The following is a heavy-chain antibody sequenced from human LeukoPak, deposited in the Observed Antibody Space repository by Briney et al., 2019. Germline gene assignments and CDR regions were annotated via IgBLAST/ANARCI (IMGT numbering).Heavy chain of an antibody. CDR1: GGSFSGYY. J-gene: IGHJ6*03. CDR3: ARLRYSSSLYYYYYYMDV. CDR2: INHSGST. V-gene: IGHV4-34*01. D-gene: IGHD6-6*01. Sequence: SETLSLTCAVYGGSFSGYYWSWIRQPPGKGLEWIGEINHSGSTNYNPSLKSRVTISVDTSKNQFSLKLSSVTAADTAVYYCARLRYSSSLYYYYYYMDVWGKGTTVTVSS.